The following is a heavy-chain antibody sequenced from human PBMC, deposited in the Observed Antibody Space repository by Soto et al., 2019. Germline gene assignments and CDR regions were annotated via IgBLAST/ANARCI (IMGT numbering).Heavy chain of an antibody. Sequence: QVKLVQSGAEVKKPGASVKVSCKASGYTFTTYGISWGRQAPGQGLEWMGWINAYNGNTNFAQTLEGRATMTTESSTSTADMELRSLRSDDTAVYYCAREPVAGIWFDPWGQGTLVTVSS. J-gene: IGHJ5*02. CDR1: GYTFTTYG. CDR2: INAYNGNT. D-gene: IGHD6-19*01. CDR3: AREPVAGIWFDP. V-gene: IGHV1-18*01.